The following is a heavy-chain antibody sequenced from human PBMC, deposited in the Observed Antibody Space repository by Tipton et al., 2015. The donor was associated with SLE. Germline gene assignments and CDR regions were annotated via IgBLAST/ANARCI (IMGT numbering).Heavy chain of an antibody. CDR1: GDSIISSY. V-gene: IGHV4-59*08. J-gene: IGHJ4*02. D-gene: IGHD4-17*01. CDR2: LSHSGGT. Sequence: TLSLTCTVSGDSIISSYWSWIRQPPGKGLEWIGALSHSGGTYYNPSLESRVTLSIDTSRNQFSLEVTSVTAADTAVYYCARQCTTVTGYENWGQGTLVTVSS. CDR3: ARQCTTVTGYEN.